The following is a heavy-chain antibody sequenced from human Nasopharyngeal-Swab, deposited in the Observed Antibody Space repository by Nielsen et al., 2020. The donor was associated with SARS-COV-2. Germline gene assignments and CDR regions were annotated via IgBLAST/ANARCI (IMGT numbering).Heavy chain of an antibody. D-gene: IGHD5-18*01. J-gene: IGHJ4*02. CDR3: ARDRGYSYGSSGWSYYFDY. Sequence: GGSLRLSCAASGFTFSSYNMNWVRQAPGKGLEWVSSISSSSSYIYYADSVKGRFTISRDNAKNSLYLQMNSLRAEDTAVYYCARDRGYSYGSSGWSYYFDYWGQGTLVTVSS. CDR2: ISSSSSYI. V-gene: IGHV3-21*01. CDR1: GFTFSSYN.